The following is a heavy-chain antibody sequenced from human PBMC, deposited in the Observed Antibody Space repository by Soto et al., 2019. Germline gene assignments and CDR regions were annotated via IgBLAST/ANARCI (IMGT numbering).Heavy chain of an antibody. CDR1: GYTCTNSY. CDR2: INPSGGST. V-gene: IGHV1-46*01. CDR3: ARSLLAGTD. D-gene: IGHD1-26*01. Sequence: GASVKVSCKASGYTCTNSYVHWVRQAPGQGLEWMGIINPSGGSTNYAQRFQGRVTVTSDSSTSTVYLELSSLRSEDTAVYYCARSLLAGTDWGQGTLVTVSS. J-gene: IGHJ4*02.